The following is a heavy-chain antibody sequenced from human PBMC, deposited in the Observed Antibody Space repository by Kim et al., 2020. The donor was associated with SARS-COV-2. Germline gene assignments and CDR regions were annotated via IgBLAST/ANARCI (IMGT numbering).Heavy chain of an antibody. D-gene: IGHD2-21*01. J-gene: IGHJ4*02. Sequence: AQKFQGRVTMTEDTSTDTAYMELSSLRSEDTAVYYCATGPEGYSVDYFDYWGQGTLVTVSS. CDR3: ATGPEGYSVDYFDY. V-gene: IGHV1-24*01.